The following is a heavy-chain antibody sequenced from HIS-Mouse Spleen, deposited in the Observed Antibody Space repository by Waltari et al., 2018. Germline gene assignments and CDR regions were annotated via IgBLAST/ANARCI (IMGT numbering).Heavy chain of an antibody. Sequence: QVTLRESGPALVKPTQTLTLTCTFSGFSLSTSGMCVSWIRQPPGKALEWLARIDWDDDKDYSTSLKPTLTISRDTSKNQLVLTMTNMDPLDTATYYCARIAEGYTSGWYAFDYWGQGTLVTVSS. J-gene: IGHJ4*02. CDR1: GFSLSTSGMC. V-gene: IGHV2-70*15. CDR3: ARIAEGYTSGWYAFDY. D-gene: IGHD6-19*01. CDR2: IDWDDDK.